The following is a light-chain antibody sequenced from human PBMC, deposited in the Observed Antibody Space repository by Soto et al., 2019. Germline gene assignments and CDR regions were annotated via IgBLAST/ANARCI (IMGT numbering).Light chain of an antibody. Sequence: QSALTQPASVSGSPGQSITIPCTGTSSDVGSHNLVSWYQQHPGKAPQLMIYEVSERPSGVSNRFSGSKSGNTASLTISGLQAEDEADYYCCSYAGSPTFVVFGGGTKLTVL. J-gene: IGLJ2*01. V-gene: IGLV2-23*02. CDR1: SSDVGSHNL. CDR2: EVS. CDR3: CSYAGSPTFVV.